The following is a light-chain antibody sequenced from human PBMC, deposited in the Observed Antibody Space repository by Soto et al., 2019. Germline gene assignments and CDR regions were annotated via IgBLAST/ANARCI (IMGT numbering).Light chain of an antibody. CDR1: SSDVGAYNY. V-gene: IGLV2-14*01. Sequence: QSVLTQPASVSGSPGQSITISCIGTSSDVGAYNYVSWYQQHPGKAPKLMIYEVSNRPSGVSNRFSGSKSGNTASLTISGLQAEDEADYYCNSYTSSSTLNWVFGGGTQLTVL. CDR2: EVS. CDR3: NSYTSSSTLNWV. J-gene: IGLJ3*02.